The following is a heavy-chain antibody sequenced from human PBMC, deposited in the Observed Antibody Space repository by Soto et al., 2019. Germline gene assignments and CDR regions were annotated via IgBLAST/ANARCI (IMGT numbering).Heavy chain of an antibody. Sequence: PGGSLRPSCAASGFTFSSYGMHWVRQAPGKGLEWVAVISYDGSNKYYADSVKGRFTISRDNSKNTLYLQMNSLRAEDTAVYYCAKIGGRTGLYYYGMVVWGRGTAVT. V-gene: IGHV3-30*18. D-gene: IGHD3-16*01. CDR1: GFTFSSYG. CDR2: ISYDGSNK. J-gene: IGHJ6*02. CDR3: AKIGGRTGLYYYGMVV.